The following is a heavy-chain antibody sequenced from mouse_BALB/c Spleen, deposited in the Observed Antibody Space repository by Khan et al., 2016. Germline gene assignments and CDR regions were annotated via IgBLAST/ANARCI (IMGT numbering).Heavy chain of an antibody. D-gene: IGHD1-1*01. Sequence: EVQLQESGPELMKPGASVKISCKASGYSFTSYYMHWVKQSHGKSLEWIGYIDPFNGGTSYNQKFKGKATLTVDKSSSTAYMHLSSLTSEDSAVYYCASSTQSFCAMDYWGQGTSVTVSS. CDR3: ASSTQSFCAMDY. CDR1: GYSFTSYY. J-gene: IGHJ4*01. V-gene: IGHV1S135*01. CDR2: IDPFNGGT.